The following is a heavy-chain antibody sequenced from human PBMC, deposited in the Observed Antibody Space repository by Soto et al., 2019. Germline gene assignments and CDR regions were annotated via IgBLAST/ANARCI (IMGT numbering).Heavy chain of an antibody. CDR2: IYYSGST. Sequence: PSETLSLTCAVYGGSISSYYWSWIRQPPGKGLEWVGYIYYSGSTNYNPSLKSRVTISVDTSKNQFSLKLSSVTAADTAVYYCARDQLYYNDISGRPLNAFDVWGQGTMVTVSS. CDR3: ARDQLYYNDISGRPLNAFDV. D-gene: IGHD3-22*01. J-gene: IGHJ3*01. CDR1: GGSISSYY. V-gene: IGHV4-59*01.